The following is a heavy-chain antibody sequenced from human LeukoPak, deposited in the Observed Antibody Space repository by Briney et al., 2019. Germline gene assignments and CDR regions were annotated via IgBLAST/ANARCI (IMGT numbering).Heavy chain of an antibody. D-gene: IGHD3-10*01. CDR3: ARDSYGSGSYYKGPLYFDY. CDR1: GGSISSYY. J-gene: IGHJ4*02. V-gene: IGHV4-59*12. Sequence: SETLSLTCTVSGGSISSYYWSWIRQPPGKGLEWIGYIYYSGSTNYNPSLKSRVTISVDTSKNQFSLKLSSVTAADTAVYYCARDSYGSGSYYKGPLYFDYWGQGTLVTVSS. CDR2: IYYSGST.